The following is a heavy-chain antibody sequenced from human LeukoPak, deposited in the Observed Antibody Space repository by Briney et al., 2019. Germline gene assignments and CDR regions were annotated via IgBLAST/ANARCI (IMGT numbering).Heavy chain of an antibody. V-gene: IGHV3-23*01. D-gene: IGHD3-22*01. CDR3: AKSRWGYYDCGES. J-gene: IGHJ5*02. CDR1: GFTFSTFA. Sequence: PGGSLRLSCAASGFTFSTFAMIWVRQPPGKGLEWVSSIFPSGGEIHYADSVRGRFTISRDNSKNTLYLQMNSLRAEDTAVYYCAKSRWGYYDCGESWGQGTLVTVSS. CDR2: IFPSGGEI.